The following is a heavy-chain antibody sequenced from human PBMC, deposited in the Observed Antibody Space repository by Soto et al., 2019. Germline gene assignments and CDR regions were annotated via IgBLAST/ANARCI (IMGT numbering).Heavy chain of an antibody. J-gene: IGHJ4*02. V-gene: IGHV4-39*02. D-gene: IGHD2-21*01. Sequence: TSETLSLTCTVSGGSMRRSSYYWGWIRQTPGTGLEWIASISYSGMPYYRHSLKGRVAISLDRSQNQFSLRLHSMTAADTAIYYCARDISASDGDYWGQGTLVTVSS. CDR1: GGSMRRSSYY. CDR3: ARDISASDGDY. CDR2: ISYSGMP.